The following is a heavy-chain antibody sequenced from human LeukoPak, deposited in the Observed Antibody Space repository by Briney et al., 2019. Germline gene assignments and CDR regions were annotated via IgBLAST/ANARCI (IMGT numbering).Heavy chain of an antibody. CDR3: ARDQSRQNTEAYFDY. Sequence: ASVKVSCKASCYTFTSYYMHWVRQAPGQGLEWMGIINPSSGSTSYAQKFQGRVTMTRDMSTSTVYMELSSLRSEDTAVYYCARDQSRQNTEAYFDYWGQGTLVTVSS. J-gene: IGHJ4*02. D-gene: IGHD4-17*01. V-gene: IGHV1-46*01. CDR2: INPSSGST. CDR1: CYTFTSYY.